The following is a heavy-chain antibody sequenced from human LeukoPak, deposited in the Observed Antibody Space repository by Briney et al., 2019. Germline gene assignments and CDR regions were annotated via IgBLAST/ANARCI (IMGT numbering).Heavy chain of an antibody. J-gene: IGHJ4*02. CDR3: ASDYGGTFDY. CDR2: IHYSGST. D-gene: IGHD4-23*01. V-gene: IGHV4-59*01. CDR1: GGSISSYY. Sequence: SETLSLTCTVSGGSISSYYWSWIRQPPGKGLEWIGYIHYSGSTNYNPSLKSRVTISVDTSKNQFSLKLSSVTAADTAVYYCASDYGGTFDYWGQGTLVTVSS.